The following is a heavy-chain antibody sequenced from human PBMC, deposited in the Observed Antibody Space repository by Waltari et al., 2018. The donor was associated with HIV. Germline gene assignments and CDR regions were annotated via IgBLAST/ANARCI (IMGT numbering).Heavy chain of an antibody. CDR1: GFNLSSDW. CDR3: SKRLNTASDY. V-gene: IGHV3-74*01. CDR2: INSDGSIR. D-gene: IGHD5-18*01. Sequence: EVQLVESGGRIVQPGGSLRLSCAASGFNLSSDWMHWVRQGPGKGLMGVSRINSDGSIRGYADSVKGRFTISRDNVKNTVYLQMNSLRAEDTAVYYCSKRLNTASDYWGQGTPVIVSS. J-gene: IGHJ4*02.